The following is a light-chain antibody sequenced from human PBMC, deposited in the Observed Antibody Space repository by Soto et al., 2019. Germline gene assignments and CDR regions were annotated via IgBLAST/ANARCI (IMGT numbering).Light chain of an antibody. Sequence: QSVLTQPPSVSATPGQRVTISCSGSRSNIGNNLVSWYQQFPGTAPKLVIYDNYKRPSGIPDRFSGSKSGTSATLDITGLQTGDEADYYCGTWDHSLNNGRVFGGGTKLTVL. CDR1: RSNIGNNL. V-gene: IGLV1-51*01. CDR3: GTWDHSLNNGRV. J-gene: IGLJ2*01. CDR2: DNY.